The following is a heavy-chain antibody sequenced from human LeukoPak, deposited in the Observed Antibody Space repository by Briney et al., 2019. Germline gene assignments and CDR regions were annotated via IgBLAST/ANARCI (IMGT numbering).Heavy chain of an antibody. CDR3: ARDRGSLRYYFDY. D-gene: IGHD1-26*01. CDR2: TYYKSKWFN. V-gene: IGHV6-1*01. Sequence: SQTLSLTCDISGDSVSGTRACWNWIRQSPSRGLEWLGRTYYKSKWFNDYAVSVRSRITINSDTSKNQFSLQLNSVTPEDTAVYYCARDRGSLRYYFDYWGQGTLVTVSS. CDR1: GDSVSGTRAC. J-gene: IGHJ4*02.